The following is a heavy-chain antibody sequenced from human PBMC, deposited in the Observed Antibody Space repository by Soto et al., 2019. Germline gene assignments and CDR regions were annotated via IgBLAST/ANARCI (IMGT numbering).Heavy chain of an antibody. Sequence: VQLVQSGAEVKKPGASVKVSCKASGYTVPNYGISWVRQAPGQGLEWMGWISAYKTNIKYAQKFQGRVTLTTDTSTSTAYMELRSLRSDDTAIYYCVRDLDGSGAYYTDCWGQGTLVTVSS. D-gene: IGHD3-10*01. CDR3: VRDLDGSGAYYTDC. CDR1: GYTVPNYG. V-gene: IGHV1-18*01. J-gene: IGHJ4*02. CDR2: ISAYKTNI.